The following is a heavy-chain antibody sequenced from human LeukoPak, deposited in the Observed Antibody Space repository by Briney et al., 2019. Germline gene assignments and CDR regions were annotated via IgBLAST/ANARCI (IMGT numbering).Heavy chain of an antibody. V-gene: IGHV4-39*01. Sequence: SETLSLTCTVSGGSIRSSYYYWGWIRQPPGKGLEWIGSIYDSGSTYYNPSLKSRVTISVDTSKNQFSLKLSSVTAADTAVYYCVTYYFDSSGPKKNYWGQGTLVTVSS. CDR2: IYDSGST. D-gene: IGHD3-22*01. CDR3: VTYYFDSSGPKKNY. J-gene: IGHJ4*02. CDR1: GGSIRSSYYY.